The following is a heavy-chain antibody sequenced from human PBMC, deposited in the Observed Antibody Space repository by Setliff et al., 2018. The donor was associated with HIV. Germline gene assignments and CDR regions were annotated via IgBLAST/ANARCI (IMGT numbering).Heavy chain of an antibody. D-gene: IGHD2-2*01. CDR3: ARDRVPYSSSPSALDP. V-gene: IGHV1-69*08. CDR1: GGTFTTYR. J-gene: IGHJ5*02. Sequence: VASVKVSCKASGGTFTTYRFTWVRQAPGQGLEWMGRIVPILGTANYAQNFQGRLTITADKSTSTTYMELSSLRSEDTAIYYCARDRVPYSSSPSALDPWGQGTQVTVSS. CDR2: IVPILGTA.